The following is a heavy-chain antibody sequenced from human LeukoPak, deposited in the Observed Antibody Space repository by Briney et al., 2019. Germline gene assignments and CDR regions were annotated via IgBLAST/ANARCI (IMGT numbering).Heavy chain of an antibody. V-gene: IGHV4-34*01. CDR1: GGSFSGYY. J-gene: IGHJ5*02. CDR2: INHSGST. D-gene: IGHD3-10*01. CDR3: ARGRGVRGVIGWFDP. Sequence: ASETLSLTCAVYGGSFSGYYWSWIRQPPGKGLEWIGEINHSGSTNYNPSLKSRVTISVDTSKNQFSLKLSSVTAADTAVYYCARGRGVRGVIGWFDPWGQGTLVTVSS.